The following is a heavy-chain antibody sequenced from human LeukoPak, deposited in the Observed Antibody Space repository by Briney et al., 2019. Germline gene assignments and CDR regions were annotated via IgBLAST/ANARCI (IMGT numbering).Heavy chain of an antibody. D-gene: IGHD3-9*01. Sequence: PGGSLRLSCAASGFTFSTYAMNWVRQAPGKGLEWVSSISGSGGITYYAGSVRGRFTISRDNSKNTLYLQMNSLRAEDTAVYYCAKAYYDILTGYSYWGQGTLVTVSS. V-gene: IGHV3-23*01. CDR1: GFTFSTYA. J-gene: IGHJ4*02. CDR3: AKAYYDILTGYSY. CDR2: ISGSGGIT.